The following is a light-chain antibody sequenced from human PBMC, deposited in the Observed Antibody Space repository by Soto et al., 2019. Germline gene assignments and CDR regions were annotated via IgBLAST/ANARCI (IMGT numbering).Light chain of an antibody. V-gene: IGLV1-44*01. J-gene: IGLJ1*01. CDR3: ASWDDTLNDYV. CDR1: YSNVGANP. CDR2: SNN. Sequence: SVLTQPPSASGTPGQTVTISCSGSYSNVGANPVSWYQQVPGRAPQLLIYSNNQRPAGVPGRFSGSRSDTSASLSISGLQSADEVDYHCASWDDTLNDYVFGTGTKVTV.